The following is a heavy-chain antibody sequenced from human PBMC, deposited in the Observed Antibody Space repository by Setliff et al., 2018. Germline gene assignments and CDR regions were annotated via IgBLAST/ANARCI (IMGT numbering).Heavy chain of an antibody. D-gene: IGHD6-13*01. CDR2: IYYSGST. Sequence: SETLSLTCTVSGGSISSSSYYWGWIRQPPGKGLEWIGSIYYSGSTYYNPSLKSRVTISVDTSKNQSSLKLSSVTAADTAVYYCARVLAAAGYYYYGMDVWGQGTTVTVSS. CDR1: GGSISSSSYY. CDR3: ARVLAAAGYYYYGMDV. J-gene: IGHJ6*02. V-gene: IGHV4-39*07.